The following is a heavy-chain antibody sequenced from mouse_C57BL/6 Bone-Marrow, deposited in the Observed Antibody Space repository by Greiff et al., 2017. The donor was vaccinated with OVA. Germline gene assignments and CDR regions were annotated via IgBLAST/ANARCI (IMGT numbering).Heavy chain of an antibody. V-gene: IGHV1-26*01. CDR1: GYTFTDYY. D-gene: IGHD1-1*01. Sequence: VQLKESGPELVKPGASVKISCKASGYTFTDYYMNWVKQSHGKSLEWIGDINPNNGGTSYNQKFKGKATLTVDKSSSTAYMELRSLTSEDSAVYYCHYYYGSSYVDYWGQSTTLPGSS. CDR3: HYYYGSSYVDY. J-gene: IGHJ2*01. CDR2: INPNNGGT.